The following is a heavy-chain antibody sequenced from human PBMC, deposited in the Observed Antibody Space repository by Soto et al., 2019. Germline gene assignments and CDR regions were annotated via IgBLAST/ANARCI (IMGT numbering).Heavy chain of an antibody. J-gene: IGHJ6*02. CDR1: GFTFSSQA. Sequence: GGSLRLSCAASGFTFSSQAMSWVRQAPGKGLEWVSFITGGGDNRFYADSVKGRFTISRDNSKSTLYLQMNSLRAEDTALYYCAKGRSYYYYYGVDVWGQGTTVTVSS. V-gene: IGHV3-23*01. CDR2: ITGGGDNR. CDR3: AKGRSYYYYYGVDV.